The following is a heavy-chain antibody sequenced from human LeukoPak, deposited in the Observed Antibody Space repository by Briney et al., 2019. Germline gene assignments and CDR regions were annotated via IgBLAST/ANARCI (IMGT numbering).Heavy chain of an antibody. CDR3: ARGANWGSFDY. D-gene: IGHD7-27*01. J-gene: IGHJ4*02. Sequence: SETLSLTSTVSSGSIRSYYWSWIRQPPGKGLEWIGYIYYSGSTNYNPSLKSRVTISVDTSKNQFSLKLSSVTAADTAVYYCARGANWGSFDYWGQGTLVTVSS. CDR1: SGSIRSYY. V-gene: IGHV4-59*01. CDR2: IYYSGST.